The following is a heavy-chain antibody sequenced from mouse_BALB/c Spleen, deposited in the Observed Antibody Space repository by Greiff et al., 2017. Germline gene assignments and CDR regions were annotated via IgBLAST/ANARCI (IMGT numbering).Heavy chain of an antibody. D-gene: IGHD2-3*01. V-gene: IGHV14-3*02. CDR2: IDPANGNT. Sequence: VQLKESGAELVKPGASVKLSCTASGFNIKDTYMHWVKQRPEQGLEWIGRIDPANGNTKYDPKFQGKATITADTSSNTAYLQLSSLTSEDTAVYYCARDGYYLMDYWGQGTSVTVSS. CDR3: ARDGYYLMDY. J-gene: IGHJ4*01. CDR1: GFNIKDTY.